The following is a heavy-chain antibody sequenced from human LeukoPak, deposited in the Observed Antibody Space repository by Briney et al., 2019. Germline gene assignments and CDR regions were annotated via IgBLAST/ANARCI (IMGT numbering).Heavy chain of an antibody. CDR1: GFNVSSNY. CDR2: IYGADAA. V-gene: IGHV3-66*02. Sequence: PGGSLRLSCAASGFNVSSNYMTWLRQAPGKGLECVSLIYGADAAYYAESVRGRFMISRDNLKNTLFLQMNSLRVEDTALYYCVTSTGQQFIPYDYWGQGTHVTVSS. J-gene: IGHJ4*02. CDR3: VTSTGQQFIPYDY. D-gene: IGHD6-13*01.